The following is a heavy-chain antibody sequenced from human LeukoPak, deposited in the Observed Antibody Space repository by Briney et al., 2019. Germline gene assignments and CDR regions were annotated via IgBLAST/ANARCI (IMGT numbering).Heavy chain of an antibody. Sequence: GASVKVSCKASRHTFTFYHVHWVRQAPGQGLEWMGWINPDSGVTNYAQNLQARVTMTRDTSISTVFLDLSSLRSDDTAVYYCALVTSGNWWFDPWGQGTLVTVSS. D-gene: IGHD2-21*02. V-gene: IGHV1-2*02. CDR1: RHTFTFYH. J-gene: IGHJ5*02. CDR3: ALVTSGNWWFDP. CDR2: INPDSGVT.